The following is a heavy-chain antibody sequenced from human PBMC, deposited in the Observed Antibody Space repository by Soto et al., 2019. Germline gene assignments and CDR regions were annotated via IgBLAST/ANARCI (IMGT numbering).Heavy chain of an antibody. CDR3: ARVLRYFDWLGYYYYGMDV. CDR1: GGSISSYY. J-gene: IGHJ6*02. V-gene: IGHV4-59*01. D-gene: IGHD3-9*01. Sequence: SETLSLTCTVSGGSISSYYWSWIRQPPGKGLEWIGYIYYSGSTNYNPSIKSRVTISVDTSKNQFSLKLSSVTAADTAVYYCARVLRYFDWLGYYYYGMDVWGQGTTVTVSS. CDR2: IYYSGST.